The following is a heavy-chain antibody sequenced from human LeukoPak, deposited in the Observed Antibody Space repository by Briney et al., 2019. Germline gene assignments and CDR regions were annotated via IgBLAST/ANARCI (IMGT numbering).Heavy chain of an antibody. CDR3: AREYCSGGSCYGMDV. V-gene: IGHV3-30*04. CDR2: ISYDGTNK. D-gene: IGHD2-15*01. Sequence: PAGSLRLSCAASGFTFSSYAMHWVRQAPGKGLEWVAVISYDGTNKYYADSVKGRFTISRDNSTSTLYLQMNSLRAEDTAVYSCAREYCSGGSCYGMDVWGKGTTVTVSS. CDR1: GFTFSSYA. J-gene: IGHJ6*04.